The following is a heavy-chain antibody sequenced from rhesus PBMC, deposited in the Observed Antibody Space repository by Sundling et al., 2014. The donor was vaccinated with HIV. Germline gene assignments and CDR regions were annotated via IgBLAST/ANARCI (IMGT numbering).Heavy chain of an antibody. CDR2: IYWDDDK. V-gene: IGHV2S1*01. Sequence: QVTLKESGPALVKPTQTLTLTCTFSGFSLSTNSIGVGWIRQPPGKALEWLATIYWDDDKYYSTSLKSRLTISKDTSKNQVVLTMTNMDPVDTATYYCARALISYVGEYFDFWGQGALVTVSS. CDR3: ARALISYVGEYFDF. CDR1: GFSLSTNSIG. J-gene: IGHJ1*01. D-gene: IGHD4-29*01.